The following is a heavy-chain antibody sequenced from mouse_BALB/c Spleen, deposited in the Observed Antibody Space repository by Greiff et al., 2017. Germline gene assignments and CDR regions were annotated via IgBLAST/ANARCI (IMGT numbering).Heavy chain of an antibody. CDR3: TRRVGYYGYDWFAY. CDR2: INPSNGGT. V-gene: IGHV1S81*02. J-gene: IGHJ3*01. CDR1: GYTFTSYY. D-gene: IGHD2-2*01. Sequence: QVQLQQSGAELVKPGASVKLSCKASGYTFTSYYMYWVKQRPGQGLEWIGEINPSNGGTNFNEKFKSKATLTVDKSSSTAYMQLSSLTSEDSAVYYCTRRVGYYGYDWFAYWGQGTLVTVSA.